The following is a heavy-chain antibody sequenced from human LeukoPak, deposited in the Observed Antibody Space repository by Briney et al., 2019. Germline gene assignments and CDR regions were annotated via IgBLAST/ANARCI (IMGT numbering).Heavy chain of an antibody. CDR3: ARGGYDRAFDY. CDR1: GGSISSVSYY. V-gene: IGHV4-61*02. CDR2: IYTSGST. J-gene: IGHJ4*02. Sequence: SETLSLTCTVSGGSISSVSYYGGWGRQPGGTGREWVGRIYTSGSTNDNPSLKRRVIISVDTSKTQFSLKLSSVTAADTAVYYCARGGYDRAFDYWGQGTLVTVSS. D-gene: IGHD3-9*01.